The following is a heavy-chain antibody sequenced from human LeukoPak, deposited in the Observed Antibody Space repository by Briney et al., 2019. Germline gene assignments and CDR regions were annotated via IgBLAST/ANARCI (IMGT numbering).Heavy chain of an antibody. D-gene: IGHD3-22*01. CDR3: ARGPGYYDSSGHPPG. Sequence: PSETLSLTCAVYGGSFSGYYWSWIRQPPGKGLEWIGEINHSGSTNYNPSLKSRVTISVDTSKNQFSLKLSSVTAADTAVYYCARGPGYYDSSGHPPGWGQGTLVTVSS. J-gene: IGHJ4*02. CDR2: INHSGST. V-gene: IGHV4-34*01. CDR1: GGSFSGYY.